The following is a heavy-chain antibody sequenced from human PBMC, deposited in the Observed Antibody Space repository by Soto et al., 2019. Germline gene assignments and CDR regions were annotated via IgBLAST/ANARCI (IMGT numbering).Heavy chain of an antibody. Sequence: SVQVACKPSGGTFSTYAISWVRQAPRQGLEWLVGIIPISPTPSDAQKFQRRVTITAAESTSTAYMGLSSLRSEAVAVYYSVTEVIVVVPAAISSFDPWAQGT. CDR3: VTEVIVVVPAAISSFDP. CDR2: IIPISPTP. D-gene: IGHD2-2*01. V-gene: IGHV1-69*13. J-gene: IGHJ5*02. CDR1: GGTFSTYA.